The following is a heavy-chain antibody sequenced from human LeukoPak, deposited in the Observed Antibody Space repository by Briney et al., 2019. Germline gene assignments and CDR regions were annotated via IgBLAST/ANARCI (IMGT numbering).Heavy chain of an antibody. CDR3: ARVSNGFSGRYAFDI. CDR2: IKQDGSEK. J-gene: IGHJ3*02. CDR1: GFTFSSYR. D-gene: IGHD6-19*01. Sequence: GGSLRLSCAASGFTFSSYRMSWVRQAPGKGLEWVANIKQDGSEKYYVDSVKGRFTISRDNAKNSLYLQMNSLRAEDTAVYYCARVSNGFSGRYAFDIWGQGTMVTVSS. V-gene: IGHV3-7*01.